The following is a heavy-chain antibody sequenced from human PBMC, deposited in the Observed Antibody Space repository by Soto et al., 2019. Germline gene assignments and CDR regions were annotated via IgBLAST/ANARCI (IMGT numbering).Heavy chain of an antibody. Sequence: SETLSLTCTVSGGSISSSRCHWGWIRQPPGKGLEWIASIKYSGTTFYNPSLKSRVTISVDTSKNQFSLKLTSVTAADTAVYYCARGIYVGSSGYYLDYWGQGTLVTVSS. D-gene: IGHD3-22*01. J-gene: IGHJ4*02. CDR1: GGSISSSRCH. CDR2: IKYSGTT. CDR3: ARGIYVGSSGYYLDY. V-gene: IGHV4-39*01.